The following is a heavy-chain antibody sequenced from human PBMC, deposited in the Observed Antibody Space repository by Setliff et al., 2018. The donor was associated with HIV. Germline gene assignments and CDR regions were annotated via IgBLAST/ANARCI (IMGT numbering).Heavy chain of an antibody. CDR3: ARLGSEWELLSIPIYP. J-gene: IGHJ3*01. CDR2: ISYDGSNK. Sequence: GGSLRLSCAASGFTFSSYAMHWVRQAPGKGLEWVAVISYDGSNKYYVDSVKGRFTISRDNSKNTLYLQMNSLRAEDTAVYYCARLGSEWELLSIPIYPWGQGTMVTVSS. CDR1: GFTFSSYA. V-gene: IGHV3-30*04. D-gene: IGHD1-26*01.